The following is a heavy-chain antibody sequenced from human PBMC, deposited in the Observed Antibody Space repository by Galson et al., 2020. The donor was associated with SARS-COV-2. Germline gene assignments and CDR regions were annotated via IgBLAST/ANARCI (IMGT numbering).Heavy chain of an antibody. D-gene: IGHD3-10*01. J-gene: IGHJ5*02. V-gene: IGHV3-74*01. CDR2: INSDGSST. CDR3: ARDLITMVRGVNA. Sequence: GESLKISCAASGFTFSSYWMHWVRQAPGKGLVWVSRINSDGSSTSYADSVKGRFTISRDNAKNTLYLQMNSLRAEDTAVYYCARDLITMVRGVNAWGQGTLVTVSS. CDR1: GFTFSSYW.